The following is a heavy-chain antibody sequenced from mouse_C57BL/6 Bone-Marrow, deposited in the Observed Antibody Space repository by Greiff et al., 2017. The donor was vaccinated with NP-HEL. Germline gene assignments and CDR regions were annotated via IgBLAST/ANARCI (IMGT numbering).Heavy chain of an antibody. CDR3: KRGTLYLYFDY. Sequence: QVQLQQSGAELVRPGASVTLSCKASGYTFTDYEMHWVKQTPVHGLEWIGAIDPETGGTAYNQKFKGKAILTADKSSSTAYMELRSLTSEDSAVYYCKRGTLYLYFDYWGQGTTLTVSS. V-gene: IGHV1-15*01. CDR1: GYTFTDYE. J-gene: IGHJ2*01. CDR2: IDPETGGT. D-gene: IGHD5-1-1*01.